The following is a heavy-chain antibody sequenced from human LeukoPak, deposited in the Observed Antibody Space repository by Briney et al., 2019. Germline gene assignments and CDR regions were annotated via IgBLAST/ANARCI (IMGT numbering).Heavy chain of an antibody. CDR1: GFTFSSNA. CDR2: ISGSGDST. Sequence: GGSLRLSCAASGFTFSSNAMSWVRQAPGKGLEWVSAISGSGDSTYYPDSVKGRFTISRDNSKNTLYLQMNSLRAEDMAVYYRAKEFDSSGYFDYWGQGTLVTVSS. D-gene: IGHD3-22*01. CDR3: AKEFDSSGYFDY. J-gene: IGHJ4*02. V-gene: IGHV3-23*01.